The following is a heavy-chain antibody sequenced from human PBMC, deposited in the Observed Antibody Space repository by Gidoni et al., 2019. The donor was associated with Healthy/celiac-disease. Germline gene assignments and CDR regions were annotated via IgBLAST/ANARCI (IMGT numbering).Heavy chain of an antibody. CDR1: GGSFSGYY. V-gene: IGHV4-34*01. CDR3: AREGGNYYGSGSYYYYYYYYYMDV. CDR2: INHSGST. Sequence: QVQLQQWGAGLLKPSETLSLTCAVYGGSFSGYYWSWIRQPPGKGLAWIGEINHSGSTNYNPSLKSRVTISVDTSKNQFSLKLSSVTAADTAVYYCAREGGNYYGSGSYYYYYYYYYMDVWGKGTTVTVSS. D-gene: IGHD3-10*01. J-gene: IGHJ6*03.